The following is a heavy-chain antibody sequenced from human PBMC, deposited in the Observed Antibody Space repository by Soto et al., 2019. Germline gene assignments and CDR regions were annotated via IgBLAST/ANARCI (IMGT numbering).Heavy chain of an antibody. D-gene: IGHD3-22*01. J-gene: IGHJ3*02. CDR3: AKERLDDSSGYYPSDAFDI. V-gene: IGHV3-23*01. CDR1: GFTFSSYA. CDR2: IGGSGGST. Sequence: SLRLSCAASGFTFSSYAMSWVRQAPGKGLEWVSAIGGSGGSTYYADSVKGRFTISRDNSKNTLYLQMNSLRAEDTAVYYCAKERLDDSSGYYPSDAFDIWGQGTMVTVSS.